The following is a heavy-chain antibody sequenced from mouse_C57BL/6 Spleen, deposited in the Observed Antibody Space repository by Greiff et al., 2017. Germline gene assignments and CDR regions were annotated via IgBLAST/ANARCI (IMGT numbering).Heavy chain of an antibody. CDR2: IRLKSDNYAT. CDR3: TGCGTAWFAY. V-gene: IGHV6-3*01. D-gene: IGHD3-3*01. Sequence: EVQRVESGGGLVQPGGSMKLSCVASGFTFSNYWMNWVRQSPEKGLEWVAQIRLKSDNYATHYAESVKGRFTISRDDSKSSVYLQMNNLRAEDTGIYYCTGCGTAWFAYWGQGTLVTVSA. J-gene: IGHJ3*01. CDR1: GFTFSNYW.